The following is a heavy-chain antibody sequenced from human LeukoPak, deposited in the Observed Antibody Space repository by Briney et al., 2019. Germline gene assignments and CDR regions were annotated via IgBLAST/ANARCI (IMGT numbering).Heavy chain of an antibody. V-gene: IGHV4-39*07. CDR2: LYYSGRT. Sequence: SETLSLTCTISGGSISSDNYYWGWIRQPPGKGLEWIGSLYYSGRTFYNPSLESRVTISIATSKTQFSLNVNSVTAADTAIYYCARVGSNDGWHFDYWGQGTLVTVSS. J-gene: IGHJ4*02. D-gene: IGHD5-24*01. CDR1: GGSISSDNYY. CDR3: ARVGSNDGWHFDY.